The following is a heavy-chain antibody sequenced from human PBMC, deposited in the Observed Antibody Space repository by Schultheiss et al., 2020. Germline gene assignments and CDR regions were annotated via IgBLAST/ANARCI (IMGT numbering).Heavy chain of an antibody. J-gene: IGHJ6*02. CDR2: IYYSGIT. CDR1: GGSVSSGSYY. CDR3: AREGAYSYGLGYYGMDV. Sequence: SQTLSLTCTVSGGSVSSGSYYWSWIRQPPGKGLEWIGYIYYSGITNYNPSLKSRVTISVDTSKNQFSLKLSSVTAADTAVYYCAREGAYSYGLGYYGMDVWGQGTTVTVSS. V-gene: IGHV4-61*01. D-gene: IGHD5-18*01.